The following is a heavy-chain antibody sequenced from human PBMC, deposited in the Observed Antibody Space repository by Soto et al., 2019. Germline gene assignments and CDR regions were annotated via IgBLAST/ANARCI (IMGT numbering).Heavy chain of an antibody. V-gene: IGHV4-34*01. CDR2: INHSGST. Sequence: TSETLSLTCAVYGGSFSGYYWSWIRQPPGKGLEWVGEINHSGSTNYSPSLKSRVTISVDTSKNQFSLKLSSVTAADTAVYYCANFGYSYGYDGMDVWGQGTTVTAP. CDR3: ANFGYSYGYDGMDV. J-gene: IGHJ6*02. CDR1: GGSFSGYY. D-gene: IGHD5-18*01.